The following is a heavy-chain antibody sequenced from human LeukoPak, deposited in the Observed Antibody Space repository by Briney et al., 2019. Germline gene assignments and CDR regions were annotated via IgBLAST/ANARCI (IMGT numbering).Heavy chain of an antibody. CDR2: IKRQSEGWTK. CDR1: GFTFSEAW. CDR3: SRNADHDW. D-gene: IGHD1-14*01. Sequence: GGSLRLSYAASGFTFSEAWMNWVRQTPGKRLEWIARIKRQSEGWTKDYAAPVKGRFTISRDDSKSTVYLQMNSLEIEDTAVYYCSRNADHDWWGQGTLVTVSS. V-gene: IGHV3-15*01. J-gene: IGHJ4*02.